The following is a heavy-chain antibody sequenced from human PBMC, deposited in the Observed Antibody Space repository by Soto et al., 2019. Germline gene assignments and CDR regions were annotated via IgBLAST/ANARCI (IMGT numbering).Heavy chain of an antibody. CDR1: GFTFTSYA. D-gene: IGHD6-13*01. V-gene: IGHV3-23*01. CDR2: ISGTGGST. Sequence: GGSLRLSCAASGFTFTSYAMSWVRQAPGKGLEWVSTISGTGGSTYYPDSVKGRFTISRHNSKNTLYLQMNSLRAEDTAVYYCARVLGYSSSRYYYYMDVWGKGTTVTVSS. CDR3: ARVLGYSSSRYYYYMDV. J-gene: IGHJ6*03.